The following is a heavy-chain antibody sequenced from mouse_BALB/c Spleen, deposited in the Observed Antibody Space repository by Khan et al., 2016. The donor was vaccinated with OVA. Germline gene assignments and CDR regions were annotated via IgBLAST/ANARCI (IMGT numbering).Heavy chain of an antibody. J-gene: IGHJ3*01. V-gene: IGHV3-2*02. Sequence: EVQLQESGPGLVKPSQSLSLTCTVTGYSITSDYAWNWILQFPGNKLEWMGYINYSGSTSYTQSLKSRISITRDTSKNQIFLQLNAVTTEDTATYYCARGRAYWGRGTLVTVSA. CDR1: GYSITSDYA. CDR3: ARGRAY. CDR2: INYSGST.